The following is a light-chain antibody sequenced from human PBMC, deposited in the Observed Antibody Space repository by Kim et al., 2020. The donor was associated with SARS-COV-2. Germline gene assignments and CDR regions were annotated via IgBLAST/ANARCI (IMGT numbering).Light chain of an antibody. V-gene: IGKV1-33*01. CDR2: DAS. J-gene: IGKJ4*01. CDR1: QLINHF. CDR3: QQFDSPPLS. Sequence: SSVGDSVTIACQASQLINHFVNWYHNKPGKAPKLLIYDASNLEAGVPSRFRGSGSGTHFSFTIDSLQPEDSATYYCQQFDSPPLSFGGGTKVDIK.